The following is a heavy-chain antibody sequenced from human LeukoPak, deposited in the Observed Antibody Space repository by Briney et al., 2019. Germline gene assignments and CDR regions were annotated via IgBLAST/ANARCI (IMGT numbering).Heavy chain of an antibody. V-gene: IGHV4-34*01. CDR2: INHSGST. D-gene: IGHD4-17*01. Sequence: SETLSLTCAVYGGSFSGYYWSWIRQPPGKGLEWIGEINHSGSTNYNPSLKSRVTISVDTSKNQFSLKLSSVTAADTAVYYCARDSTVTTSPYYWGQGTLVTVSS. J-gene: IGHJ4*02. CDR1: GGSFSGYY. CDR3: ARDSTVTTSPYY.